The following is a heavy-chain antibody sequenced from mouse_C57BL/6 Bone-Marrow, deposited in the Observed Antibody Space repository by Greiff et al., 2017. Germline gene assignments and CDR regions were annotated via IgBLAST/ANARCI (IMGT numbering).Heavy chain of an antibody. V-gene: IGHV1-15*01. J-gene: IGHJ3*01. Sequence: VKLMESGAELVRPGASVTLSCKASGYTFTDYEMHWVKQTPVHGLEWIGAIDPETGGTAYNQKFKGKAILTADKSSSTAYMELSSLTSEDSAVYYCEGGQRGFAYWGQGTLVTVSA. CDR2: IDPETGGT. CDR1: GYTFTDYE. CDR3: EGGQRGFAY.